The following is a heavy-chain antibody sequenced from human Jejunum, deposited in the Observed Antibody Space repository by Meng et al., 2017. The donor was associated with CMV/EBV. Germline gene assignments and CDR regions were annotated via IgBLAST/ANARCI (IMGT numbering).Heavy chain of an antibody. CDR1: GDSVSSNRAA. J-gene: IGHJ5*02. Sequence: SGDSVSSNRAAWHWIRQSPSRGLEWLGRTYYRSNWSTDYALSVKSRITISPDTSKNQVSLHLTSLTPEDTAMYYCVRSSTTGGFDPWGQGTLVTVSS. CDR2: TYYRSNWST. CDR3: VRSSTTGGFDP. D-gene: IGHD7-27*01. V-gene: IGHV6-1*01.